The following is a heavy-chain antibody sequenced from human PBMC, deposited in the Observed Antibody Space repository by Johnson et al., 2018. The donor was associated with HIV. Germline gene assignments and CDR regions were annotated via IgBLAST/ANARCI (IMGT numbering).Heavy chain of an antibody. CDR2: ISSSGSTI. V-gene: IGHV3-11*04. Sequence: QVQLVESGGGLVKPGGSLRLSCAASGFTFSDYYMSWIRQAPGKGLEWVSYISSSGSTIYYADSVKGRFTISRDHSKNTLYLQMNSLRAEDTAVYYCAKRGRTYYDFWSGYSGDAFDIWGQGTLVTVSS. CDR1: GFTFSDYY. D-gene: IGHD3-3*01. J-gene: IGHJ3*02. CDR3: AKRGRTYYDFWSGYSGDAFDI.